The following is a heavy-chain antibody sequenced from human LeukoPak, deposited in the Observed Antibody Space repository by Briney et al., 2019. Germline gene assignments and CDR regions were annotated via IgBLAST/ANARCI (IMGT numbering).Heavy chain of an antibody. Sequence: GASVKVSCKPSGGTFSSYAISGVRQAPRQGREWMGGIFPIFGTANYAQKFQGRVTITADESTSTAYMELSSLRSEDTAVYYCARVGSRGAYYFGSGSYYSSWGQGTLVTVS. D-gene: IGHD3-10*01. V-gene: IGHV1-69*13. J-gene: IGHJ4*02. CDR3: ARVGSRGAYYFGSGSYYSS. CDR2: IFPIFGTA. CDR1: GGTFSSYA.